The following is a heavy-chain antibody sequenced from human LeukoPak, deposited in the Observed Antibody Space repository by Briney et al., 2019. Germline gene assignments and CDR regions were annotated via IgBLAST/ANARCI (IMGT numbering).Heavy chain of an antibody. J-gene: IGHJ4*02. CDR1: GFTFSSYT. CDR3: ARDRVQIWAYVGTFDS. V-gene: IGHV3-30-3*01. Sequence: GGSLRLSRAASGFTFSSYTMHWVRQTPGKGLEWVALVSYDGTKINYADSVKGRFTMSRDISKNALSLQMNRLRPEDTAVYYCARDRVQIWAYVGTFDSWGQGTLVTVSS. CDR2: VSYDGTKI. D-gene: IGHD5-18*01.